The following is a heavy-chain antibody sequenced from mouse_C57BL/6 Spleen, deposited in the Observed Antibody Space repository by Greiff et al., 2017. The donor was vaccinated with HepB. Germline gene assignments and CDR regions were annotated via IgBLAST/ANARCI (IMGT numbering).Heavy chain of an antibody. CDR3: ARADGYYAIDY. Sequence: QSGPSLVRPSQTLSLTCTVTGFSINSDCYWIWIRPCPGNKLEYIWYTFYSGITYYNPSLESRTYITRDTSKNQFSLKLSSVTTEDTATYYCARADGYYAIDYWGQGTSVTVSS. CDR1: GFSINSDCY. CDR2: TFYSGIT. D-gene: IGHD2-3*01. J-gene: IGHJ4*01. V-gene: IGHV3-3*01.